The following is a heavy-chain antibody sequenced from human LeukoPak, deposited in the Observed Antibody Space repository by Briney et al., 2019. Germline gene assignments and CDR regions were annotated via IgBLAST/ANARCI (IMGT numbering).Heavy chain of an antibody. CDR1: GFAVSSNY. Sequence: GGSLRLSCAASGFAVSSNYMSWVRQAPGKGLEWVSVIYSSGSTYYADSVKGRFTISRDNSKNTLYLQMNSLRAEDTAVYYCARDHYDSSGYHNFDYWGQGTLVTVSS. V-gene: IGHV3-66*01. J-gene: IGHJ4*02. CDR3: ARDHYDSSGYHNFDY. D-gene: IGHD3-22*01. CDR2: IYSSGST.